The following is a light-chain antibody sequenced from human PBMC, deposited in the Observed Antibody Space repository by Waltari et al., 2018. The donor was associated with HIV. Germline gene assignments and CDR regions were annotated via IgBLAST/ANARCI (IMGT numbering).Light chain of an antibody. CDR2: EVS. CDR1: SSDVGGYNY. J-gene: IGLJ1*01. Sequence: QSALTQPASVSGSPGQSITISCTGTSSDVGGYNYVSWYQQHPGKAPKLMIYEVSNRPSGVSNRFSGYKAGDPASLTISGLQAGDWAGYDCSSYTSSSTSHVFGTGTKVTVL. CDR3: SSYTSSSTSHV. V-gene: IGLV2-14*01.